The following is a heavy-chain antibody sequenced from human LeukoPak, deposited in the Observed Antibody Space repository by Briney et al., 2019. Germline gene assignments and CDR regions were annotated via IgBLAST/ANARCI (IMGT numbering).Heavy chain of an antibody. CDR3: ARDSEVTPGYFDY. J-gene: IGHJ4*02. CDR2: IYYSGST. Sequence: SETLSLTCTVSGGSISSYYWSWIRQPPGKGLEWIGYIYYSGSTNYNPSLKSRVTMSVDTSKNQFSLKLSSVTAADTAVYYCARDSEVTPGYFDYWGQGTLVTVSS. CDR1: GGSISSYY. D-gene: IGHD4-23*01. V-gene: IGHV4-59*12.